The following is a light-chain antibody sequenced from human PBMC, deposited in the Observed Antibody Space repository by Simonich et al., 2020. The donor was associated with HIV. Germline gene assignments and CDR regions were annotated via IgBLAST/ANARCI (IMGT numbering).Light chain of an antibody. CDR2: GAS. CDR1: QSISSS. CDR3: QQYDNWPPMFT. J-gene: IGKJ2*01. V-gene: IGKV3-15*01. Sequence: EIVMMQSPATLSVSPGERATLSCRASQSISSSLAWYQQKPGQAPRLLIYGASTRATGIPARFSGSGSGTEFTLTISSMQSEDFADYYCQQYDNWPPMFTFGQGTKLEIK.